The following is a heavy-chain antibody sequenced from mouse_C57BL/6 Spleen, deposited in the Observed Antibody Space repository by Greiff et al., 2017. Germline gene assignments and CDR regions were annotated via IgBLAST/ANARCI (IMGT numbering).Heavy chain of an antibody. Sequence: EVQLVESGGGLVQPGGSLSLSCAASGFTFTDYYMSWVRQPPGKALEWLGFIRNKANGYTTEYSASVKGRFTISRDNSQSILYLQMNALRAEDSATYYCARYIPYDGSSYRGNAMDYWGQGTSVTVSS. J-gene: IGHJ4*01. CDR3: ARYIPYDGSSYRGNAMDY. D-gene: IGHD1-1*01. CDR2: IRNKANGYTT. CDR1: GFTFTDYY. V-gene: IGHV7-3*01.